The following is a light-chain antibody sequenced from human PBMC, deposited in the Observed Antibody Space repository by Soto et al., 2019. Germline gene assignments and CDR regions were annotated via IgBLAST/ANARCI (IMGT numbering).Light chain of an antibody. CDR3: QQYNNWPWT. J-gene: IGKJ1*01. V-gene: IGKV3-15*01. CDR1: QSVSNH. Sequence: DIVMTQSPATLSVYPGERATLSCRASQSVSNHLAWYQQKPGQAPRLLIYGASTRATGIPARFSGSGSGTEFTLTISSLQSEDFAAYYCQQYNNWPWTFGQGTKVDI. CDR2: GAS.